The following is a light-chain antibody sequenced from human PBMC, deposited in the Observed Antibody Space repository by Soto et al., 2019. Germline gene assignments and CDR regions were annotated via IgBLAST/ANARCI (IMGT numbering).Light chain of an antibody. CDR1: QDITNS. J-gene: IGKJ4*01. CDR3: QQYDHLSLT. CDR2: DAS. V-gene: IGKV1-33*01. Sequence: DIQMTQSPSSLSASVGDRATITCQASQDITNSLNWYQQKPGKAPNLLIFDASNLDAGVPSRFSGSGSGTYFTFTIHSLQPEDVATYYCQQYDHLSLTFGGGTKVDIK.